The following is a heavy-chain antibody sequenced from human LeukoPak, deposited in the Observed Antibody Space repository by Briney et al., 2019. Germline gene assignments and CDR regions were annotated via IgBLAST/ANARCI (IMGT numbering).Heavy chain of an antibody. D-gene: IGHD2-2*01. V-gene: IGHV4-34*01. Sequence: SETLSLTCTVSGGSISSYYWSWIRQPPGKGLEWIGEINHSGSTNYNPSLKSRVTISVDTSKNQFSLKLSSVTAADTAVYYCARWRIVVVPAARLTYYYYGMDVWGQGTTVTVSS. CDR1: GGSISSYY. CDR3: ARWRIVVVPAARLTYYYYGMDV. CDR2: INHSGST. J-gene: IGHJ6*02.